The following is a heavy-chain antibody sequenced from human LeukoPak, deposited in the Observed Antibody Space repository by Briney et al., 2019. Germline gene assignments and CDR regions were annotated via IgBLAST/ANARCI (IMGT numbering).Heavy chain of an antibody. CDR2: IIPILGIA. V-gene: IGHV1-69*04. CDR3: ARDSSGIPLNY. CDR1: GGTFSSYT. Sequence: SVTVSCKAYGGTFSSYTISWMRQPPGQGLEWMGRIIPILGIANYAQKFQGRVTITADKSTSTAYMELSSLRSEDTAVYYCARDSSGIPLNYWGQGTLVTVSS. D-gene: IGHD3-10*01. J-gene: IGHJ4*02.